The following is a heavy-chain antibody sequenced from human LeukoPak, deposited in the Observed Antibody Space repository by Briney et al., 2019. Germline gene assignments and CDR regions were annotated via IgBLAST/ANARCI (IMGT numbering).Heavy chain of an antibody. V-gene: IGHV3-30*03. J-gene: IGHJ4*02. CDR1: GFTFSSYG. CDR2: ISYDGSNK. Sequence: GGSLRLSCTPSGFTFSSYGMHWVRQAPGKGLEWVAAISYDGSNKYYADSVKGRFTISRDNAKNSLYLQMNSLRAEDTAVYYCARDHLIAHYGGFDYWGQGTLVTVSS. D-gene: IGHD4-23*01. CDR3: ARDHLIAHYGGFDY.